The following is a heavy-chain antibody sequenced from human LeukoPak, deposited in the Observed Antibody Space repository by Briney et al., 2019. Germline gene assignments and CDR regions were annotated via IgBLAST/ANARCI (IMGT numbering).Heavy chain of an antibody. CDR1: GGSVSSGSYY. Sequence: SETLSLTCTVSGGSVSSGSYYWRWIRQPPGKGLEWIGYIYYSGSTNYNPSLKSRVTISVDTSKNQFSLKLSSVTAADTAVYYCARVDGGGSGSYYKSRYYYGMDVWGKGTTVTVSS. CDR3: ARVDGGGSGSYYKSRYYYGMDV. V-gene: IGHV4-61*01. D-gene: IGHD3-10*01. J-gene: IGHJ6*04. CDR2: IYYSGST.